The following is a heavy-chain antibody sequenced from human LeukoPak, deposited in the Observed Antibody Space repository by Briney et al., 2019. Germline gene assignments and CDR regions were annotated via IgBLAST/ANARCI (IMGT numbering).Heavy chain of an antibody. CDR2: ISWNSGSI. Sequence: GRSLRLSCAASGFTFDDYAMHWVRQAPGKGLEWVSGISWNSGSIGYADSVKGRFTISRDNAKNSLYLQMNSLRAEDTALYYCAKAGDDYGDHHFDYWGQGTLVTVSS. CDR3: AKAGDDYGDHHFDY. CDR1: GFTFDDYA. V-gene: IGHV3-9*01. J-gene: IGHJ4*02. D-gene: IGHD4-17*01.